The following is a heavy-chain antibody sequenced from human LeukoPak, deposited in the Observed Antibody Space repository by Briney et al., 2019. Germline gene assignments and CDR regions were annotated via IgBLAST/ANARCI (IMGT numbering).Heavy chain of an antibody. D-gene: IGHD3-10*01. CDR3: ATARITYYGSGSYSHFDY. Sequence: ASVKASCKVSGYTLTELSMHWVRQAPGKGLEWMGGFDPEDGETIYAQKFQGRVTMTEDTSTDTAYMELSSLRSEDTAVYYCATARITYYGSGSYSHFDYWGQGTLVTVSS. J-gene: IGHJ4*02. CDR2: FDPEDGET. V-gene: IGHV1-24*01. CDR1: GYTLTELS.